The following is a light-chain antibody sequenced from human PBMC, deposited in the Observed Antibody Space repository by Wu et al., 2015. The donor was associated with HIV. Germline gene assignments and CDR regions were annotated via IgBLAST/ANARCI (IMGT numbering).Light chain of an antibody. V-gene: IGKV3-20*01. J-gene: IGKJ1*01. CDR2: GAS. Sequence: VVMTQSPATLSVSSGERATLSCRASQSVSNKLAWYQQKPGQAPRLLMSGASSRATGIPDRFSGSGSGTDFTLTISRLEPEDFAVYYCQQYGSSPTTFGQGTKVEIK. CDR1: QSVSNK. CDR3: QQYGSSPTT.